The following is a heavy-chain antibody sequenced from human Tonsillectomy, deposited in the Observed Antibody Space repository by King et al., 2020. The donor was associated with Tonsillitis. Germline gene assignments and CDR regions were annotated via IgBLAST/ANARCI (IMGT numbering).Heavy chain of an antibody. V-gene: IGHV3-9*01. CDR2: ISGNSVSI. CDR3: AKGRGAVTTSSFDY. J-gene: IGHJ4*02. Sequence: VQLVESGGGLVQPARSLRLSLAASGFTFDDYAMHWVRQAPGKGLEWVPGISGNSVSIGYADSVKGRFTISRDNAKNSLYLQMNSLRAEDTALYYCAKGRGAVTTSSFDYWGQGTLVTVSS. D-gene: IGHD4-17*01. CDR1: GFTFDDYA.